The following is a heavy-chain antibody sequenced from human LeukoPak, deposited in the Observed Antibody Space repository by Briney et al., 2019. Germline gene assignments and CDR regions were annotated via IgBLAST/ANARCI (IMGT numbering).Heavy chain of an antibody. CDR2: IYTSGST. CDR1: GGSISSGSYY. CDR3: ARDRPLSDYGRYYYYYMDV. J-gene: IGHJ6*03. Sequence: SETLSLTCTVSGGSISSGSYYWSWIRQPAGKGLEWIGRIYTSGSTNYNPSLKSRVTISVDTSKNQFSLKLSSVTAADTAVYYCARDRPLSDYGRYYYYYMDVWGKGTTVTVSS. D-gene: IGHD4-17*01. V-gene: IGHV4-61*02.